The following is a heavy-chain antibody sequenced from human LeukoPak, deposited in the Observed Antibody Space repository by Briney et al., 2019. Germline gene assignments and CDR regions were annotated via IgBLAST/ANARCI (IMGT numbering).Heavy chain of an antibody. J-gene: IGHJ4*02. CDR2: ISGSGGST. Sequence: GGSLRLSCAASGFTFSSYAMSWVRQAPGKGLEWVSAISGSGGSTYYADSVKGRFTISRDNSKNTLYLQMNSLRAEDTAVYYCARAFLLGYCSSTSCYQFDYWGQGTLVTVSS. CDR1: GFTFSSYA. V-gene: IGHV3-23*01. D-gene: IGHD2-2*01. CDR3: ARAFLLGYCSSTSCYQFDY.